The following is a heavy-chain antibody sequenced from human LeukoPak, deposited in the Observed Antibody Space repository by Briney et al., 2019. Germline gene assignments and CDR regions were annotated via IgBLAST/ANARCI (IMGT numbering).Heavy chain of an antibody. V-gene: IGHV1-18*01. Sequence: ASVKVSCKASGYTFTSYGISWLRQAPGQGLEWMGWISAYNGNTNYAQKLQGRVTMTTDTSTSTAYMELRSLRSDDTAVYYCARDLRSSGRGPYFDYWGQGTLVTVSS. CDR1: GYTFTSYG. CDR3: ARDLRSSGRGPYFDY. J-gene: IGHJ4*02. CDR2: ISAYNGNT. D-gene: IGHD6-19*01.